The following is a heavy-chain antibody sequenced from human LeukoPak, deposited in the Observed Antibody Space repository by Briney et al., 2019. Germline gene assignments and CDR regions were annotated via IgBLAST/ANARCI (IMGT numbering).Heavy chain of an antibody. Sequence: GSLRLSCAASGFTFSSYWMHWIRQPPGKGLEWIGYIYYSGSTNHNPSLKRRVTISLDTSKNQFSLNLSSVTAADTAVYYCARDRGPYDNHAFDIWGQGTMVTVSS. J-gene: IGHJ3*02. CDR1: GFTFSSYW. V-gene: IGHV4-59*01. CDR2: IYYSGST. D-gene: IGHD3-22*01. CDR3: ARDRGPYDNHAFDI.